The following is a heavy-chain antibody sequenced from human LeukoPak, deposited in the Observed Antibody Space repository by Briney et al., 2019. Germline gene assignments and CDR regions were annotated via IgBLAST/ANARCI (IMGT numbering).Heavy chain of an antibody. CDR2: INPNSGGT. Sequence: ASVKVSCKASGYTFTGYYMHWVRQAPGQGLEWMGWINPNSGGTNYAQKFQGRVTMTRDTSISTAYMELSRLRSGDTAVYYCARRIGVVTIAEYFQHWGQGTLVTVSS. J-gene: IGHJ1*01. CDR3: ARRIGVVTIAEYFQH. D-gene: IGHD3-3*01. CDR1: GYTFTGYY. V-gene: IGHV1-2*02.